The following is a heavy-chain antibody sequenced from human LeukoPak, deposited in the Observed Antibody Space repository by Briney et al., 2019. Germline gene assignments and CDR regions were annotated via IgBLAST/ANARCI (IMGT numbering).Heavy chain of an antibody. J-gene: IGHJ3*02. CDR2: IYTSGST. V-gene: IGHV4-61*02. D-gene: IGHD5-18*01. CDR1: AGSISSGSYY. CDR3: ARGGIQLWNDASDI. Sequence: SQTLSLTCTVSAGSISSGSYYWSWIRQPAGKGLEWIGRIYTSGSTNYNPSLKSRVTISVDTSKNQFSLKLSSVTAADTAVYYCARGGIQLWNDASDIWGQGTMVTVSS.